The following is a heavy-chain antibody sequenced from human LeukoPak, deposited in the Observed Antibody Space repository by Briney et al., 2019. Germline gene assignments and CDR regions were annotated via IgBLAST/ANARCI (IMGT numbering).Heavy chain of an antibody. D-gene: IGHD4-17*01. CDR3: ARPFSRYGDWNFDY. Sequence: PGGSLRLSCAASGFSFSSYYMSWVRQAPGKGLEWVSSVSSGSTYIYYADSVKGRFTISRDNAKNSLYLQMNSLRAEDTTVYYCARPFSRYGDWNFDYWGQGTLVTVSS. CDR2: VSSGSTYI. CDR1: GFSFSSYY. V-gene: IGHV3-21*01. J-gene: IGHJ4*02.